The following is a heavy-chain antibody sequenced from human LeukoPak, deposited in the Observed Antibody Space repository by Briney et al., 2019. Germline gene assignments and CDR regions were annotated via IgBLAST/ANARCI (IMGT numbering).Heavy chain of an antibody. CDR3: ARLLETYDYVWGSYGFDS. Sequence: GGSLRLSCAASGFTFSSYWMSWVRQAPGKGLEWVANIKEDGSEEYYVDSVKGRFTISRDNAKNSLYLQMNGLRAEDTAVFYCARLLETYDYVWGSYGFDSWGQGTLVTVSS. CDR2: IKEDGSEE. CDR1: GFTFSSYW. V-gene: IGHV3-7*01. J-gene: IGHJ4*02. D-gene: IGHD3-16*01.